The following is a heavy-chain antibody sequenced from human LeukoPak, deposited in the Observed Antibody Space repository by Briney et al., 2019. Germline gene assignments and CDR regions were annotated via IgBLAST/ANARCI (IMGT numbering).Heavy chain of an antibody. CDR1: GGTFSSYA. CDR3: ARDSSGYYYDAFDI. V-gene: IGHV1-69*05. D-gene: IGHD3-22*01. Sequence: SVKVSCKASGGTFSSYAISWVRQAPGQGLEWMGRIIPIFGTANYAQKFQGRVTITTDESTSTAYMELSSLRSEDTAVYYCARDSSGYYYDAFDIWGQGTMVTVSS. CDR2: IIPIFGTA. J-gene: IGHJ3*02.